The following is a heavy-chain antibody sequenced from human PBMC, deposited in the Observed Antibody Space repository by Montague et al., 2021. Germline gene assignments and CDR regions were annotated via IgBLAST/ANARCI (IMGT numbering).Heavy chain of an antibody. D-gene: IGHD6-19*01. CDR2: S. Sequence: SDYAPSVRGRLTVNPDASKNEFSLELNYVTPEDTAVYYCVRYSGWFYFDFWGQGTLVTVSS. CDR3: VRYSGWFYFDF. V-gene: IGHV6-1*01. J-gene: IGHJ4*02.